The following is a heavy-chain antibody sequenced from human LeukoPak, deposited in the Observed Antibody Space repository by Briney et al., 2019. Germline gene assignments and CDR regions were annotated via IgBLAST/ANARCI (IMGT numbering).Heavy chain of an antibody. Sequence: GGSLRLSCAGSGLTFSTYWMTWVRQAPGKGLEWVANIKPDGSEKAYVDSVKGRFTISRDNVKNSLYLQMNNLRVEDTAVYYCARRGDSGSLDYWGQGTLVTVSS. CDR2: IKPDGSEK. V-gene: IGHV3-7*05. D-gene: IGHD6-6*01. CDR3: ARRGDSGSLDY. CDR1: GLTFSTYW. J-gene: IGHJ4*02.